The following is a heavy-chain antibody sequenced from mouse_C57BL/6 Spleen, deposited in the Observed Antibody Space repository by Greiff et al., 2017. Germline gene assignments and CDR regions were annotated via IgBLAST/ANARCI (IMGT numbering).Heavy chain of an antibody. V-gene: IGHV5-17*01. CDR2: ISSGSSTI. CDR3: AREAGDEYYFDV. J-gene: IGHJ1*03. Sequence: EVMLVESGGGLVKPGGSLKLSCAASGFTFSDYGMHWVRQAPEKGLEWVAYISSGSSTIYYADTVKGRFTISRDNAKNTLFLQMTSLRSEDTAMYYCAREAGDEYYFDVWGTGTTVTVSS. CDR1: GFTFSDYG. D-gene: IGHD2-13*01.